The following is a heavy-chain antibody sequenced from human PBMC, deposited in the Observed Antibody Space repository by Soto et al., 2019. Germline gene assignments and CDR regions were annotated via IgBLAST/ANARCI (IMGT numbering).Heavy chain of an antibody. Sequence: QLQLQESGPGLVKPSETLSLTCTVSGGSISSSSYYWGWIRQPPGKGLEWIGSIYYSGSTYYNPSLKSRVPLSVDPSKNQFSLKLSSVTAADTAVYYCARSTVPWFDPWGQGTLVTVSS. D-gene: IGHD3-10*02. CDR3: ARSTVPWFDP. V-gene: IGHV4-39*01. J-gene: IGHJ5*02. CDR2: IYYSGST. CDR1: GGSISSSSYY.